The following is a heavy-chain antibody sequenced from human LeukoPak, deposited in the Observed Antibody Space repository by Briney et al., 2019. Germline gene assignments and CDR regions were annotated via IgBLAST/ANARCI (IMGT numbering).Heavy chain of an antibody. CDR2: IKSKTDGGTT. Sequence: GGSLRLSCAASGFTFSNAWMSWVRQAPGKGLEWVGRIKSKTDGGTTDYAAPVKGRFTISRDDSKNTLYLQMDSLKTEDTAVYYCTTEDNNAWSPDYWGQGTLVTVSS. V-gene: IGHV3-15*01. D-gene: IGHD3-16*01. J-gene: IGHJ4*02. CDR1: GFTFSNAW. CDR3: TTEDNNAWSPDY.